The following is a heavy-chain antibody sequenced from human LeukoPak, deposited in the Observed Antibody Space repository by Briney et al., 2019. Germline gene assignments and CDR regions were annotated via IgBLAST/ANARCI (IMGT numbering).Heavy chain of an antibody. Sequence: ASVKVSCKASGYTFTGYYMHWVRQAPGQGLEWMGWINPNSGGTNYAQKFQGRVTMTRDTSISTAYMELSRLRSDDTAVYYCAREKIAAAGPGVCDYWGQGTLVTVSS. D-gene: IGHD6-13*01. V-gene: IGHV1-2*02. CDR1: GYTFTGYY. J-gene: IGHJ4*02. CDR2: INPNSGGT. CDR3: AREKIAAAGPGVCDY.